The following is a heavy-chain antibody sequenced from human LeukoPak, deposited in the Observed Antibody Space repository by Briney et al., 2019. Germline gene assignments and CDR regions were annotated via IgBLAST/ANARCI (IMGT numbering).Heavy chain of an antibody. J-gene: IGHJ5*02. V-gene: IGHV4-34*01. CDR1: GGSFSGYY. Sequence: PSETLSLTCAVYGGSFSGYYWSWIRQPPGKGLEWIGEINHSGSTNYNPSLKSRVNISVDTSKNQFSLKLSSVTAADTAVYYCARRNPKRITMVRRDNWFDPWGQGTLVTVSS. D-gene: IGHD3-10*01. CDR2: INHSGST. CDR3: ARRNPKRITMVRRDNWFDP.